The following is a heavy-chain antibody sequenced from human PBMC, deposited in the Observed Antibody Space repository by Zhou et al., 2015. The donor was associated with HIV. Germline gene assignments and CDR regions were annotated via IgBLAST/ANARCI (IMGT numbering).Heavy chain of an antibody. CDR3: AREEYQPRSGYYTSSGRDY. J-gene: IGHJ4*02. V-gene: IGHV1-69*01. CDR1: GGTFSSYA. D-gene: IGHD3-3*01. CDR2: IIPIFGTA. Sequence: QVQLVQSGAEVKKPGSSVKVSCKASGGTFSSYAISWVRQAPGQGLEWMGGIIPIFGTANYAQKFQGRVTITADESTSTAYMELSSLRSEDTAVYYCAREEYQPRSGYYTSSGRDYWGQGTLVTVSS.